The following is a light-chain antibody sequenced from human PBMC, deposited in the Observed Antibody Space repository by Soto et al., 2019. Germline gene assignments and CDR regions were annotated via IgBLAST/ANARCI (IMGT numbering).Light chain of an antibody. CDR1: QSVSSN. CDR3: QQYNNWPLT. Sequence: EIVMTQSPATLSVSPGERATLSCRASQSVSSNLAWYQQKAGQAPRLLIYGAFTRATGIPARFSGSGSGTEFTLTISSLQSEDFAFYYCQQYNNWPLTFGGGTKVDIK. V-gene: IGKV3-15*01. CDR2: GAF. J-gene: IGKJ4*01.